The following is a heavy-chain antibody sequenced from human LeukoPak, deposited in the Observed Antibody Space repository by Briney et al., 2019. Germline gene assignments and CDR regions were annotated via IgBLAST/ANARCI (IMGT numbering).Heavy chain of an antibody. CDR3: ARRRLGYYFDY. CDR2: INPRGST. J-gene: IGHJ4*02. CDR1: GGSFSGYY. D-gene: IGHD5-24*01. Sequence: SETLSLXCGVYGGSFSGYYWSWIRQPPGKELEWIGEINPRGSTNYNPSLKSRVTLSADTSKNQFSLTLNSVTAADTAVYYCARRRLGYYFDYWGQGTLVTVSS. V-gene: IGHV4-34*01.